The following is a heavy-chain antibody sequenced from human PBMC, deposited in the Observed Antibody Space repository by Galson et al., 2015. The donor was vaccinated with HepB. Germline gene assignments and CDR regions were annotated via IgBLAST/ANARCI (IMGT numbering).Heavy chain of an antibody. D-gene: IGHD4-11*01. CDR3: AKENRGTVDRHY. CDR1: GFTVSSYA. V-gene: IGHV3-23*01. J-gene: IGHJ4*02. Sequence: SLRLSCAASGFTVSSYAMSWVRQAPGKGLELLSSLGSTGDAFYTDSVRGRFTISRDISKNTLYLQMNSLRAEDTAIYYCAKENRGTVDRHYWGPGTLVPVSS. CDR2: LGSTGDA.